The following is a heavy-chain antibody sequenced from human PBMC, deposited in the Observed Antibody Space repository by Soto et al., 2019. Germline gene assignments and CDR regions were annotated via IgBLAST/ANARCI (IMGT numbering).Heavy chain of an antibody. CDR1: GFTFSSYW. D-gene: IGHD6-13*01. CDR3: ARDEAAQYYFDY. V-gene: IGHV3-74*01. J-gene: IGHJ4*02. Sequence: EVQLVESGGGLVQPGGSLRLSCAASGFTFSSYWMHWVRQAPGKGLVWVSRINSDGSSTSYADSVKGRFTISRDNAKNTLYLQMNSLRAEDTTVYYCARDEAAQYYFDYWGQGTLVTVSS. CDR2: INSDGSST.